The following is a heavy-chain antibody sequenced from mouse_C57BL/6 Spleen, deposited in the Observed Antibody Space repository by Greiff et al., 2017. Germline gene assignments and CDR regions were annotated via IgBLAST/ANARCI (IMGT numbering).Heavy chain of an antibody. CDR2: IDPSDSYT. J-gene: IGHJ4*01. CDR3: ARYYGSSSGYYAMDY. Sequence: VQLQQPGAELVMPGASVKLSCKASGYTFTSYWMHWVKQRPGQGLEWIGEIDPSDSYTNYNQKFKGKSTLTVDKSSSTASMQLSSLTSEDSAVYYCARYYGSSSGYYAMDYWGQGTSVTVSS. D-gene: IGHD1-1*01. V-gene: IGHV1-69*01. CDR1: GYTFTSYW.